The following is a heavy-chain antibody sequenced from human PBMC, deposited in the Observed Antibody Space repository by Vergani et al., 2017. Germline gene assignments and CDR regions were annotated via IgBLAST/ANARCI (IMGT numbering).Heavy chain of an antibody. D-gene: IGHD3-22*01. CDR2: IYPDDSDN. V-gene: IGHV5-51*01. Sequence: EVQLVQSGAEVKKPGESLKISCKGSGYSFTSYWIGWVRQMPEKGLEWMGIIYPDDSDNRYSPSFQGQVTITADKSISTAYLQWRSLKASDTAMYYCARLYGRDSSGSKYFDYWGQGTLVTVSS. CDR1: GYSFTSYW. CDR3: ARLYGRDSSGSKYFDY. J-gene: IGHJ4*02.